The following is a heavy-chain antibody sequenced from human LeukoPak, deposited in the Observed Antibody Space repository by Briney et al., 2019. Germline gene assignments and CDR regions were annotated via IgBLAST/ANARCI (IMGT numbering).Heavy chain of an antibody. Sequence: PSEALSLTCTVSGGSISSYYWSWIRQPPGKGLEWIGYIYYSGSTNYNPSLKSRVTISVDTSKNQFSLKLSSVTAADTAVYYCARDGFAVGAFDIWGQGTMVTVSS. CDR2: IYYSGST. CDR3: ARDGFAVGAFDI. D-gene: IGHD2-2*03. J-gene: IGHJ3*02. CDR1: GGSISSYY. V-gene: IGHV4-59*01.